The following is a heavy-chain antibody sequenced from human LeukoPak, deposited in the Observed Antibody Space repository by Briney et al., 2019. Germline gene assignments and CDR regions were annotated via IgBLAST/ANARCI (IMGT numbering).Heavy chain of an antibody. V-gene: IGHV3-21*01. Sequence: PGGSLRLSCAASGFTFSNAWMSWVRQAPGKGLEWVSSISSSSSYIYYADSVKGRFTISRDNAKNSLYLQMNSLRAEDTAVYYCARDFTPHTVTGLFDYWGQGTLVTVSS. CDR3: ARDFTPHTVTGLFDY. D-gene: IGHD4-11*01. J-gene: IGHJ4*02. CDR1: GFTFSNAW. CDR2: ISSSSSYI.